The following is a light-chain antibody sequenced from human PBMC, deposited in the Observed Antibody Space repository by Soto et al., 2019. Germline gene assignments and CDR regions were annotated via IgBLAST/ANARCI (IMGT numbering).Light chain of an antibody. Sequence: ESVLTQSPATLSLSPGERATLSCRASQSVSSYLACYQQKPGQAPRLLIYDASNRATGIPARFSGSGSGTDFTLTISSLEPEDFAVYYCQQRSNWPGTFGQGNKLEIK. V-gene: IGKV3-11*01. CDR2: DAS. CDR3: QQRSNWPGT. J-gene: IGKJ2*01. CDR1: QSVSSY.